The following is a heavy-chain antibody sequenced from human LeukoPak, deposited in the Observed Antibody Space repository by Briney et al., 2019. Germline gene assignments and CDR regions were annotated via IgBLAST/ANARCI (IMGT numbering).Heavy chain of an antibody. CDR2: IYYSGST. Sequence: PSQTLSLTCTVSGGSISSSSYYWGWIRQPPGKGLEWIGSIYYSGSTNYNPSLKSRVTISVDTSKNQLSLKLSSVTAADTAVYYCARIYYDSSGYYYYYYYMDVWGKGTTVTVSS. CDR3: ARIYYDSSGYYYYYYYMDV. J-gene: IGHJ6*03. V-gene: IGHV4-39*07. D-gene: IGHD3-22*01. CDR1: GGSISSSSYY.